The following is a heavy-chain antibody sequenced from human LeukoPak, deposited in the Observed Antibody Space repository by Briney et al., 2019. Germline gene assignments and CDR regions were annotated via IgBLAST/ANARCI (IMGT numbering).Heavy chain of an antibody. Sequence: SETLSLTCAVYGGSFSSYYWYWIRQPPGKGLEWIGEINHSGTANYNPSLKSRVTISVDTSKNQFSLRLNSVTAADTSVYYCARGVRQLDLKYYYYYFYMDVWGKGTTVTVSS. V-gene: IGHV4-34*01. CDR2: INHSGTA. J-gene: IGHJ6*03. D-gene: IGHD6-6*01. CDR1: GGSFSSYY. CDR3: ARGVRQLDLKYYYYYFYMDV.